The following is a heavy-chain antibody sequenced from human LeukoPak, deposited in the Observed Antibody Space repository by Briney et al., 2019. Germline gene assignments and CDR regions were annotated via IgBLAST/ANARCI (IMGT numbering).Heavy chain of an antibody. CDR2: IYYTGST. V-gene: IGHV4-59*01. J-gene: IGHJ4*02. D-gene: IGHD2/OR15-2a*01. Sequence: SETLSLTCTVSGGSISSYYWSWIRQPPGKGLEWIGYIYYTGSTNYNPSLKSRVTISVDTSKNQFSLRLSSATAADTAVYYCARSGVGGTTVDYWGQGILVTVSS. CDR1: GGSISSYY. CDR3: ARSGVGGTTVDY.